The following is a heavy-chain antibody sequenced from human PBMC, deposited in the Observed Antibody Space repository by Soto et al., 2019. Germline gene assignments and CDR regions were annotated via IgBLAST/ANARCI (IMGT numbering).Heavy chain of an antibody. J-gene: IGHJ5*02. V-gene: IGHV4-30-4*01. CDR3: AREGGIVGATTVDP. D-gene: IGHD1-26*01. CDR1: GGSISSGDYY. CDR2: IYYSGST. Sequence: PSETLSLTCTVSGGSISSGDYYWSWIRQPPGKGLEWIGYIYYSGSTYYNPSLKSRVTISVDTSKNQFSLKLSSVTAADTAVYYCAREGGIVGATTVDPWGQGTLVTVSS.